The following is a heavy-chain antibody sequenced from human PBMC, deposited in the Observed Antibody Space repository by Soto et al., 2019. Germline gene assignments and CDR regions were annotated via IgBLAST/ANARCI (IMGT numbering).Heavy chain of an antibody. V-gene: IGHV4-34*01. Sequence: SATLSLTCSVYGGSFSGYYWSWIRQPPGKGLEWIGEINHSGSTNYNPSLKSRVTISIDTSKNQFSLKLSSVTAADTALYYCARGGLGYYYGMDGWGQRTTVTVS. CDR2: INHSGST. CDR1: GGSFSGYY. CDR3: ARGGLGYYYGMDG. J-gene: IGHJ6*02. D-gene: IGHD3-9*01.